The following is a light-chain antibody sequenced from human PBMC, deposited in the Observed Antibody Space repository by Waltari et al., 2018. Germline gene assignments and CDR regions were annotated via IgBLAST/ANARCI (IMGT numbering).Light chain of an antibody. CDR3: HQYYIPPLT. Sequence: DIVMTQSPDSLPVSLGERATINCKSSQSVLSSSNSKTSMAWYQQKPGQPPKLLIYWASNRESGVPDRFSGSGSGTDFTLTISSLQAEDVAVYYCHQYYIPPLTFGQGTRLEIK. CDR2: WAS. V-gene: IGKV4-1*01. CDR1: QSVLSSSNSKTS. J-gene: IGKJ5*01.